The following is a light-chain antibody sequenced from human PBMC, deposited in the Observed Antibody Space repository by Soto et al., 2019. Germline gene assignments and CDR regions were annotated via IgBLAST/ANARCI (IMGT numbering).Light chain of an antibody. Sequence: QSALTQPASVSGSPGQSITISCTGTSSDVGGYNYVSWYQQHPDKAPKLMIYDVSNRPSEVSNRFSGSKSGNTASLTISGLQAEDEADYYCSSYTSSSTYVFGTGTKLTVL. J-gene: IGLJ1*01. CDR1: SSDVGGYNY. CDR2: DVS. V-gene: IGLV2-14*01. CDR3: SSYTSSSTYV.